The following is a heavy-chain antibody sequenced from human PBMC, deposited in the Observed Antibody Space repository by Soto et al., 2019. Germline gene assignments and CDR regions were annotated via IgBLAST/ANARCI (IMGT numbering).Heavy chain of an antibody. J-gene: IGHJ5*02. D-gene: IGHD6-25*01. CDR3: ARAANWLAP. Sequence: QLQLQESGPGLVKPSETLSLTCPVSSGSISSSPYYWGWIRPPPGKGLEWIGMINYSGTNYNNPSLKSRVTISVDTSKNQFCLNLKSVTAADTAVYYCARAANWLAPWCQGTLVTVSS. CDR2: INYSGTN. V-gene: IGHV4-39*01. CDR1: SGSISSSPYY.